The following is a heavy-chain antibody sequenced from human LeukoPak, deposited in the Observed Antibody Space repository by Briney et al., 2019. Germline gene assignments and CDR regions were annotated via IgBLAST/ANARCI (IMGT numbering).Heavy chain of an antibody. CDR3: ARGGWGATWLVDY. CDR1: GFTFSSYS. J-gene: IGHJ4*02. D-gene: IGHD1-26*01. CDR2: ISSSSSYI. V-gene: IGHV3-21*01. Sequence: PGGSLRLSCAASGFTFSSYSMNWVHQAPGKGLEWVSSISSSSSYIYYADSVKGRFTISRDNAKNSLYLQMNSLRAEDTAVYYCARGGWGATWLVDYWGQGTLVTVSS.